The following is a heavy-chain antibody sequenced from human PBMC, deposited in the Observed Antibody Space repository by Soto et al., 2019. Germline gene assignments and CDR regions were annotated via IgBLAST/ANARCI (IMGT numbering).Heavy chain of an antibody. CDR3: ARDYYGSGSYGSGWFDP. V-gene: IGHV4-31*03. CDR2: IYYSGST. Sequence: PSETLSLTCTVSGGSISSGGYYWSWIRQHPGKGLEWIGYIYYSGSTYYNPSLKSRVTISVDTSKNQFSLKLSSVTAADTAVYYCARDYYGSGSYGSGWFDPWGQGTLVTVSS. J-gene: IGHJ5*02. D-gene: IGHD3-10*01. CDR1: GGSISSGGYY.